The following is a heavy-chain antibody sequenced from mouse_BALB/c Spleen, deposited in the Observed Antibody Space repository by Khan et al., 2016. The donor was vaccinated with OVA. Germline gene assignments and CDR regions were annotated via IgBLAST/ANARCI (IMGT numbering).Heavy chain of an antibody. CDR3: TRSYDSYYFDY. J-gene: IGHJ2*01. CDR2: IYPGISDT. CDR1: GYSFTNYW. D-gene: IGHD2-4*01. V-gene: IGHV1-5*01. Sequence: IQLVQSGTVLARPGASVKMSCKASGYSFTNYWIHWVKQRPGQGLEWIGAIYPGISDTRYNQKFKDKAKLTAVTSATTAYVELSSLTSEDSAIYYCTRSYDSYYFDYWGQGTTLTVSS.